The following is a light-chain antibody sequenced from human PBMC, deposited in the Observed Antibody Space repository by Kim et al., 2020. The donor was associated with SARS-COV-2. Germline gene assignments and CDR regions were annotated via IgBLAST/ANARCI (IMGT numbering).Light chain of an antibody. CDR2: GAS. CDR3: QQYKNWPPWT. J-gene: IGKJ1*01. V-gene: IGKV3-15*01. CDR1: QSVSAN. Sequence: SPGEGATLSCRASQSVSANLAWYQHKPGQAPRLLIYGASNRVTGVPARFSGSGSETEFNLTISSLQSEDFGVYFCQQYKNWPPWTFGQGTKVDIK.